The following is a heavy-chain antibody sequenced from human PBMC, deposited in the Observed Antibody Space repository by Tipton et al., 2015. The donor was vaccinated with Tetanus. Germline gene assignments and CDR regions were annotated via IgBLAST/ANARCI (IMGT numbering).Heavy chain of an antibody. Sequence: LRLSCAVSGGSISSGGYSWSWIRQPPGKGLEWIGYIYHSGSTYYNPSLKSRVTISVDRSKNQFSLKLSSVTAADTAVYYCASSSGWYADYWGQGTLVTVSS. CDR1: GGSISSGGYS. J-gene: IGHJ4*02. D-gene: IGHD6-19*01. V-gene: IGHV4-30-2*01. CDR3: ASSSGWYADY. CDR2: IYHSGST.